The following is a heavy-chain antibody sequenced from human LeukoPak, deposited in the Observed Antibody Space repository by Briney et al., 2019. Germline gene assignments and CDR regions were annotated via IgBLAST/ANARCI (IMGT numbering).Heavy chain of an antibody. Sequence: GGSLRLSCAVSGFTFSNYGMTWVRQAPGKGLEWVSGITGGGGNTYYADSVKGRFTISGDNSKNTLYLQMSGLRAEDTAVYYCARGAIVVVPAAINSKLGVDYWGQGTLVTVSS. CDR3: ARGAIVVVPAAINSKLGVDY. D-gene: IGHD2-2*01. J-gene: IGHJ4*02. CDR2: ITGGGGNT. CDR1: GFTFSNYG. V-gene: IGHV3-23*01.